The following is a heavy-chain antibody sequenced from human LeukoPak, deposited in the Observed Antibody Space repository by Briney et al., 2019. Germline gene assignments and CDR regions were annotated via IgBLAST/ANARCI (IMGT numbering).Heavy chain of an antibody. CDR2: IKYDGIEK. Sequence: GGSLRLSCAASGFTFSTYWMAWVRQVPGKRLEWVANIKYDGIEKYHVDSVKGRFTISRDNSKNSLYLQVNSLRTEDTALYYCAKDVRYSRTSGLNYWGQGTLVTVSS. J-gene: IGHJ4*02. CDR1: GFTFSTYW. D-gene: IGHD6-13*01. V-gene: IGHV3-7*05. CDR3: AKDVRYSRTSGLNY.